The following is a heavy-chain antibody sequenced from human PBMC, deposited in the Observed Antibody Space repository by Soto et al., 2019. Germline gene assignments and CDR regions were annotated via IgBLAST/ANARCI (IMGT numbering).Heavy chain of an antibody. CDR1: GGSINSRGYY. CDR3: ARQSESTGYFYGWFDP. Sequence: SETLSLTCTVSGGSINSRGYYWTWIRQHPGKGLEWIGNIYYSGSIHFNPSLKSRLTMLVDTSENQFSLKLTSVTAADTAVYYCARQSESTGYFYGWFDPWGQVTLVTVSS. J-gene: IGHJ5*02. CDR2: IYYSGSI. V-gene: IGHV4-31*03. D-gene: IGHD3-9*01.